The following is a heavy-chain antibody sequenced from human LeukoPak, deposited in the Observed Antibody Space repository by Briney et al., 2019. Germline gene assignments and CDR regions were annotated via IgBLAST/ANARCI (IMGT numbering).Heavy chain of an antibody. D-gene: IGHD2-15*01. V-gene: IGHV3-23*01. CDR3: ARYENGGIDY. Sequence: GGSLRLSCAASGFTFSSYAMSWVRQAPGKGLEWVSAISGSGGSTYYADSVKGRFTISRDNSKNTLYLQMNNLRAEDTAVYYCARYENGGIDYWGQGTLVTVSS. J-gene: IGHJ4*02. CDR2: ISGSGGST. CDR1: GFTFSSYA.